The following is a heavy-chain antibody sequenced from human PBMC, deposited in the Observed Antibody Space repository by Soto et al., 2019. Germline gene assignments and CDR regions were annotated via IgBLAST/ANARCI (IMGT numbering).Heavy chain of an antibody. V-gene: IGHV3-48*01. CDR3: AREWEPDAFDI. CDR2: ISSSSGSI. D-gene: IGHD1-26*01. J-gene: IGHJ3*02. CDR1: GFSFSSYS. Sequence: GGSLRLSCAASGFSFSSYSMNWVRQAPGKGLEWVSYISSSSGSIFYADSVKGRFTISRDNAKNSLYLQMNSLRAEDTAVYYCAREWEPDAFDIWGQGTMVTVSS.